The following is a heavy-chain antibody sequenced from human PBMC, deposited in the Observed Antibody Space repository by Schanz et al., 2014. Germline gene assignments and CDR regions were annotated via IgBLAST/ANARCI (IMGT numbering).Heavy chain of an antibody. J-gene: IGHJ3*01. V-gene: IGHV3-23*01. D-gene: IGHD3-22*01. CDR3: ARGREVVAKIFDV. CDR2: IGGSGDST. CDR1: GFTFSNHA. Sequence: EVHLLESGGGLVQPGGSLRLSCAASGFTFSNHALSWVRQAPGKGLEWVSGIGGSGDSTHYADSVKGRFTISRDNSKNTLYLQMNSLRAEDTGVYYCARGREVVAKIFDVWGQGTMVTVSS.